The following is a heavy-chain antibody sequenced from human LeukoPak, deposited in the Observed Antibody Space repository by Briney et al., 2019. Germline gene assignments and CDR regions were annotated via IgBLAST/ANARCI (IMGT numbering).Heavy chain of an antibody. Sequence: PSETLSLTCTVSGGPISSSYYYWGWIRQPPGKGLVWIGSIYYSGSTNYNPSLKSRVPVSVDTSKNQFSLKLSSVTAADPAVYYCARRMRWLDYWGQGTLVTVSS. J-gene: IGHJ4*02. V-gene: IGHV4-39*07. CDR2: IYYSGST. D-gene: IGHD6-19*01. CDR1: GGPISSSYYY. CDR3: ARRMRWLDY.